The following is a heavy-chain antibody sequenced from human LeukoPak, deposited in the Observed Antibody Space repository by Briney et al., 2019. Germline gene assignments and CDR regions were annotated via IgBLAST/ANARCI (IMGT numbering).Heavy chain of an antibody. CDR2: ISSSSSTI. CDR3: ARVGSGYDSN. J-gene: IGHJ4*02. CDR1: GFTFSSYS. V-gene: IGHV3-48*01. Sequence: GGSLRLSCAASGFTFSSYSMNWVRQAPGKGLEWVSYISSSSSTIYYADSVKGRFNISRDNAKNSLYLQMNSLRAEDTAVYYCARVGSGYDSNWGQGTLVTVSS. D-gene: IGHD5-12*01.